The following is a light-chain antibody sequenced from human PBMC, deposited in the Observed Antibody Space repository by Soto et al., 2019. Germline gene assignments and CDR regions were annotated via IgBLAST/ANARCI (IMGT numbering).Light chain of an antibody. CDR2: DAS. Sequence: DVQMTQSPSSLSASVGDSVTITCRASQSVFNHLSWFQQRPGKGPKLLIYDASSLHAGVPSRFSGSGYGTDFTLTICTVQPEDSAIYYCHQSSSTPLTFGGGTRVELK. V-gene: IGKV1-39*01. J-gene: IGKJ4*01. CDR1: QSVFNH. CDR3: HQSSSTPLT.